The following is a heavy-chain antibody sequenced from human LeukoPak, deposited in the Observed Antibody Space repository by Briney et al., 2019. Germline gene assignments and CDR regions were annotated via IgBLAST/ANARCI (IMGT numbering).Heavy chain of an antibody. J-gene: IGHJ3*02. V-gene: IGHV1-18*01. CDR2: ISAYNGNA. CDR3: ARDQSVRLLQTSSTYFKHVFAI. D-gene: IGHD6-13*01. Sequence: ASVKVSCKTSGYTFTNYGISWVRQAPGLGLEWMGWISAYNGNANYAQKVQGRVTMTTDTSTSTAYMELRSLRFDDTAVYYCARDQSVRLLQTSSTYFKHVFAIWGQGSMVTVSS. CDR1: GYTFTNYG.